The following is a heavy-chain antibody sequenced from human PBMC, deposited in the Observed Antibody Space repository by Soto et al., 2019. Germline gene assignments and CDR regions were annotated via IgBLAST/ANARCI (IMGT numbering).Heavy chain of an antibody. CDR2: IKSKTDGGTT. CDR3: TTEAAAPYNWFDP. V-gene: IGHV3-15*01. D-gene: IGHD6-13*01. J-gene: IGHJ5*02. CDR1: GFTFSNAW. Sequence: GGSLRLSCAASGFTFSNAWMSWVRQAPGKGLEWVGRIKSKTDGGTTDYAAPVKGRFTISRDDSKNTLYLQMNSLKTEDTAVYYCTTEAAAPYNWFDPWGQGTLVTVSS.